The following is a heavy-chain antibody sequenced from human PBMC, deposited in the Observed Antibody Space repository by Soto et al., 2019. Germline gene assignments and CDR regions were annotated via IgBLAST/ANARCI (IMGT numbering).Heavy chain of an antibody. J-gene: IGHJ4*02. CDR2: FDPEEGEI. Sequence: ASVKVSCKVAGHSLTDLSMHWVRQGPGRGLEWLGGFDPEEGEIIYAQNFQGRIRLTEDTSTDTAFMELNSLKSEDTAIYYCATKRTTYVYAFDSWGQGTLVTVSS. CDR3: ATKRTTYVYAFDS. CDR1: GHSLTDLS. V-gene: IGHV1-24*01. D-gene: IGHD3-16*01.